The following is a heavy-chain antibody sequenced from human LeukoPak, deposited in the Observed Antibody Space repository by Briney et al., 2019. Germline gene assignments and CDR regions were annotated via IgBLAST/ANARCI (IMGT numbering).Heavy chain of an antibody. CDR1: GYSISSGYY. V-gene: IGHV4-38-2*01. CDR3: SRKRWFGELFLFDY. CDR2: IYRSGGT. D-gene: IGHD3-10*01. J-gene: IGHJ4*02. Sequence: SSETLSLTCAVSGYSISSGYYWGWIRQPPGKGLEWIGSIYRSGGTYYNPSLKSRVTISVDTSKNQFSLKLSSVTAADTAVYYCSRKRWFGELFLFDYWGQGTLVTVSS.